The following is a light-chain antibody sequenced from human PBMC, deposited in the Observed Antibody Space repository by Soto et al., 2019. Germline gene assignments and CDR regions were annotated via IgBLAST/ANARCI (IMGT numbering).Light chain of an antibody. J-gene: IGLJ1*01. CDR3: SSYAGSNNLV. CDR2: AVS. Sequence: QSALAQPPSASGSPGQSVTISCTGTSNDVGGYNYVSWYQHHPGKAPKVLIYAVSKRPSGVPDRFFGSKSGNTASLTVSGLQADDEADYYCSSYAGSNNLVFGTGTKLTVL. V-gene: IGLV2-8*01. CDR1: SNDVGGYNY.